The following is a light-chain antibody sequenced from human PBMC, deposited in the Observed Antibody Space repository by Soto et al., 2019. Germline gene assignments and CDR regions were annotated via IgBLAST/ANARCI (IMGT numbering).Light chain of an antibody. Sequence: EVVMTNSPATLSVSRWEIATLSCRASQSVSNNLAWYQQKPGQAPRLLIYGASTRATGVSARFSGSGSGTGFTLTINSLEPEDSAVHFCQHYGTTSATFGQATKVDIK. V-gene: IGKV3-15*01. CDR3: QHYGTTSAT. J-gene: IGKJ1*01. CDR2: GAS. CDR1: QSVSNN.